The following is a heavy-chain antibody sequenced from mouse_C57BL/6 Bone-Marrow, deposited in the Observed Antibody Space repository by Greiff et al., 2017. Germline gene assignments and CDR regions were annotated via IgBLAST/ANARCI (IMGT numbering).Heavy chain of an antibody. D-gene: IGHD1-1*01. J-gene: IGHJ4*01. V-gene: IGHV14-4*01. CDR3: TRVAPHAMDY. CDR2: IDPENGDT. CDR1: GFNIKDDY. Sequence: EVQLQQSGAELVRPGASVKLSCTASGFNIKDDYMHWVKQRPEQGLEWIGWIDPENGDTEYASKFQGKVTITGDTSSNTAYLQLSSLTSEDTAVYYCTRVAPHAMDYWGQGTSVTVSS.